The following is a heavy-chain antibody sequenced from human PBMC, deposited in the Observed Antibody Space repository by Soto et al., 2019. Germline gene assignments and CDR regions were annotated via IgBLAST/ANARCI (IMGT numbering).Heavy chain of an antibody. V-gene: IGHV3-11*06. D-gene: IGHD5-18*01. CDR3: ARGGGVDTDFEY. CDR2: ISSSIIYT. CDR1: GFTFSDYY. Sequence: SGGSLRLSCAASGFTFSDYYMSWIRQAPGKGLEWVSYISSSIIYTNYADSVKGRFTISRDNAKNSLYLQMNSLRAEDTAVYYCARGGGVDTDFEYWGQGTLVTVSS. J-gene: IGHJ4*02.